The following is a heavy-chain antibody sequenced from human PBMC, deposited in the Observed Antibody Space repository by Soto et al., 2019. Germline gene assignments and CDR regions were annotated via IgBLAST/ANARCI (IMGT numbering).Heavy chain of an antibody. Sequence: QVQLVESGGGVVQPGRSLRLSCAASGFTFSSYAMHWVRQAPGKGLEWVAVISYDGSNKYYADSVKGRFTISRDNSKNTLYLQMNSLRAEDTAVYYCARRLARYSSRPYDYWGQGNLVTVSS. D-gene: IGHD6-13*01. CDR2: ISYDGSNK. CDR3: ARRLARYSSRPYDY. J-gene: IGHJ4*02. CDR1: GFTFSSYA. V-gene: IGHV3-30-3*01.